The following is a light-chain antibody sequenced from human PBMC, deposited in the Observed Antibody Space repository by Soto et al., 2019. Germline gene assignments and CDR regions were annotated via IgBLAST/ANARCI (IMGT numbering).Light chain of an antibody. V-gene: IGLV2-11*01. CDR1: SSDVGGYNY. CDR2: DVS. Sequence: QSVLTQPRSVSGSPGQSVTISCTGTSSDVGGYNYVSWYQQHPGKAPKVMIYDVSERPSGVPDRFSGSKSGNTVSLTISGLQAEDEADYYCCSYAGSPRYVLGTGTKVTVL. CDR3: CSYAGSPRYV. J-gene: IGLJ1*01.